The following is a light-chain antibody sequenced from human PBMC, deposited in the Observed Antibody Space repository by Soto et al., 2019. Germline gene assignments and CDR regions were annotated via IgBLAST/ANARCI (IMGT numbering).Light chain of an antibody. CDR2: EVS. J-gene: IGLJ1*01. CDR1: NSDVGGYNY. Sequence: QSVLTQPPSASGSPGQSVTISCTGSNSDVGGYNYVSWYQQYPGKAPKLIIYEVSQRPSGVPDRFSGSKSGNTASLTVSGLRAEDEADYYCSSYAGSNNFVFGTGTKVTVL. V-gene: IGLV2-8*01. CDR3: SSYAGSNNFV.